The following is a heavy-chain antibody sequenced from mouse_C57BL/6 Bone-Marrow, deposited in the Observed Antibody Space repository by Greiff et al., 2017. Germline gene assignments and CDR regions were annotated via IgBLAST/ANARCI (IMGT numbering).Heavy chain of an antibody. CDR2: IRSKSNNYAT. CDR3: VRHDHSEGFAY. CDR1: GFSFNTYA. Sequence: EVKVVESGGGLVQPKGSLKLSCAASGFSFNTYAMNWVRQAPGKGLEWVARIRSKSNNYATYYADSVKDRFTISRDDSESMLYLQMNNLKTEDTAMYYCVRHDHSEGFAYWGQGTLVTVSA. D-gene: IGHD2-12*01. J-gene: IGHJ3*01. V-gene: IGHV10-1*01.